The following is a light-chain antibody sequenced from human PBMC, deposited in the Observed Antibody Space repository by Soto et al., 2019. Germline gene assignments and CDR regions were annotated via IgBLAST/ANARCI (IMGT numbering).Light chain of an antibody. CDR3: QSYDSSLSGSGV. J-gene: IGLJ3*02. CDR2: ANN. V-gene: IGLV1-40*01. Sequence: QSVLTQPPSVSGAPGQRVTISSSGTSPKIGAGYDVHWYQQLPGTAPKLLISANNFRPSGVPDRFSGSKSGTLASLAITGLQAEDEADYYCQSYDSSLSGSGVFGGGTKLTVL. CDR1: SPKIGAGYD.